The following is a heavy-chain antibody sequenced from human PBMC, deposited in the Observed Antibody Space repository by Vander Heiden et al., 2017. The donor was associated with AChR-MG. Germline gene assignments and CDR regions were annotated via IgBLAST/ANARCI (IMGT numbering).Heavy chain of an antibody. CDR2: IKQDGSEK. D-gene: IGHD4-17*01. CDR3: ARHEYGDPTDAFDI. J-gene: IGHJ3*02. Sequence: EVQLVESGGGLVQPGGSLRLSCAASGFTCSSYWMSWVRQAPGKGLEWVANIKQDGSEKYYVDSVKGRFTISRDNAKNSLYLQMNSLRAEDTAVYYCARHEYGDPTDAFDIWGQGTMVTVSS. CDR1: GFTCSSYW. V-gene: IGHV3-7*01.